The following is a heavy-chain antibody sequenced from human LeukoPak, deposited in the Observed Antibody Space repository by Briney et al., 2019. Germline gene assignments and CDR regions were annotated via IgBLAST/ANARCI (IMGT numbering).Heavy chain of an antibody. J-gene: IGHJ4*02. CDR3: ARAVLLYDSSGYYYFDY. V-gene: IGHV1-46*01. CDR2: INPSAGST. D-gene: IGHD3-22*01. Sequence: ASVKVSCKASGYTFTTNYIHWVRQAPGQELEWMGTINPSAGSTSYAQKFQDRVTMTRDTSTNTVYMELSSLRSEDTAVYSCARAVLLYDSSGYYYFDYWGQGTLVTVSS. CDR1: GYTFTTNY.